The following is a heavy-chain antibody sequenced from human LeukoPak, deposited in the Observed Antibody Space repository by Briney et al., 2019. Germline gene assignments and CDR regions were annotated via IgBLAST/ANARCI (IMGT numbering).Heavy chain of an antibody. CDR2: ISAYNGNT. V-gene: IGHV1-18*01. CDR1: GYTFTSYG. J-gene: IGHJ5*02. CDR3: ARDLHWFDP. Sequence: GAPVKVSCKASGYTFTSYGISWVRQAPGQGLEWMGWISAYNGNTNYAQKLQGRVTMTRDTSTSTVYMELSSLRSEDTAVYYCARDLHWFDPWGQGTLVTVSS.